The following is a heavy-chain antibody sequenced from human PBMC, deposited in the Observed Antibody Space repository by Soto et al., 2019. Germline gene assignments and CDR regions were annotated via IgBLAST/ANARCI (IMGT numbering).Heavy chain of an antibody. CDR3: ARDRVVRYSSSWLCYYYGMDV. CDR1: GFTFSSYG. J-gene: IGHJ6*02. CDR2: IWYDGSNK. V-gene: IGHV3-33*01. Sequence: QVQLVESGGGVVQPGRSLRLSCAASGFTFSSYGMHWVRQAPGKGLEWVAVIWYDGSNKYYADSVKGRFTISRDNSKNTLYLQMNRLRAEDTAVYYCARDRVVRYSSSWLCYYYGMDVWGQGTTVTVSS. D-gene: IGHD6-13*01.